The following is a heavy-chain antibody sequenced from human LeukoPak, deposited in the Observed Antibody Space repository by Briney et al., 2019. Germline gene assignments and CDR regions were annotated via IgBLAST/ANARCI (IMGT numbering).Heavy chain of an antibody. J-gene: IGHJ4*02. Sequence: SETLSLTCAVYGGSFSGYYWSWIRQPPGKGLEWIGEINHSGSTNYNPSLKSRVTISVDTSKNQFSLKLSSVTAADTAVYYCARGRPRIAAAAYYFDYWGQGTLVTVSS. CDR1: GGSFSGYY. CDR3: ARGRPRIAAAAYYFDY. D-gene: IGHD6-13*01. V-gene: IGHV4-34*01. CDR2: INHSGST.